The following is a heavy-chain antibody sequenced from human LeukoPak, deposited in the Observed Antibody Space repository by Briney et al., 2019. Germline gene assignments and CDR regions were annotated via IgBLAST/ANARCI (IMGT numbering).Heavy chain of an antibody. J-gene: IGHJ3*02. D-gene: IGHD6-13*01. Sequence: SETLSLTCTASGGSLNSNSYYWGWIRQPPGKGLEWIGSINYSGNTYYNPSLKSRVTISVDTSKNQFSLNLSSVTAAETSIYYCAGSYSSTWYSTFDIWGQGTMVTVSS. CDR1: GGSLNSNSYY. V-gene: IGHV4-39*01. CDR2: INYSGNT. CDR3: AGSYSSTWYSTFDI.